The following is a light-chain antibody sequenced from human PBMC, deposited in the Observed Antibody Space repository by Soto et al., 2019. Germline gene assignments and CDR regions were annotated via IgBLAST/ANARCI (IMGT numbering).Light chain of an antibody. CDR1: QPVRDN. V-gene: IGKV3-15*01. CDR3: QQYNDWPPLT. Sequence: ETVMTQFPATLSVSPGERATLSCRASQPVRDNLAWCQQKPGQGPRLLIYGASTRAAGIPARFSGSGSGTEFTLTISSPQSEDFAVYFCQQYNDWPPLTFGGGTKVEI. J-gene: IGKJ4*01. CDR2: GAS.